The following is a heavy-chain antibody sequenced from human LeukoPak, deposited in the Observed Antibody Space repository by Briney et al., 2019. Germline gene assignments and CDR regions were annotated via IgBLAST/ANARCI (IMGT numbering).Heavy chain of an antibody. CDR1: GFTFSSYA. Sequence: GGSLRLSCAASGFTFSSYAMSWVRQAPGKGLEWVSAISGSGGSTYYADSVKGRFTISRDNSKNTLYLQMNSLRAEDTAVYYCAKVYNWNRLEYCFDYWGQGTLVTVSS. V-gene: IGHV3-23*01. D-gene: IGHD1-1*01. CDR2: ISGSGGST. CDR3: AKVYNWNRLEYCFDY. J-gene: IGHJ4*02.